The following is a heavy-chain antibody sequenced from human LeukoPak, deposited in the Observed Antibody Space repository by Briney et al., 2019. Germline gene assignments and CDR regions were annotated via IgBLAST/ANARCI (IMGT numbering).Heavy chain of an antibody. V-gene: IGHV3-48*03. D-gene: IGHD6-19*01. J-gene: IGHJ4*02. CDR2: ISSSGSTI. CDR3: AREAVAGQGRDEIDY. Sequence: PGGSLRLSCAASGFTFSSYEMNWVRQAPGKGLEWVSYISSSGSTIYYADSVKGRFTISRDNAKNSLYLQMNSLRAEDTAVYYCAREAVAGQGRDEIDYWGQGTLVTVSS. CDR1: GFTFSSYE.